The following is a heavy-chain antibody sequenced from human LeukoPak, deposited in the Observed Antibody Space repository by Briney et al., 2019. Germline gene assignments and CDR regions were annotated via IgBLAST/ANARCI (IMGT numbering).Heavy chain of an antibody. J-gene: IGHJ4*02. CDR3: VRQAWRITGTTGPFDY. CDR1: GGSISSGSYY. Sequence: SETLSLTCTVSGGSISSGSYYWGWIRQPPGKGLEWIGNIYYSGSTYYNPSLKGRVTISVDTSKNQFSLKLTSVTAADTAVYYCVRQAWRITGTTGPFDYWGQGTLVAVSS. D-gene: IGHD1-20*01. V-gene: IGHV4-39*01. CDR2: IYYSGST.